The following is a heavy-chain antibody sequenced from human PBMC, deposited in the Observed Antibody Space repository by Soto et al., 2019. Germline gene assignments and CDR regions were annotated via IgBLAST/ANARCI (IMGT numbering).Heavy chain of an antibody. V-gene: IGHV4-30-2*01. J-gene: IGHJ3*01. Sequence: QLQLQESGSGLVKPSQTLSLTCAVSGASISSGGYSWNWIRQPPGKGLEWIGYIYQSGNTFSNPSLTSRVIMSLDRSKNQVSLKLSSVTAADTALYYCARGGSHSGAYFSVWGQGTLVTVSS. CDR2: IYQSGNT. CDR3: ARGGSHSGAYFSV. CDR1: GASISSGGYS. D-gene: IGHD1-26*01.